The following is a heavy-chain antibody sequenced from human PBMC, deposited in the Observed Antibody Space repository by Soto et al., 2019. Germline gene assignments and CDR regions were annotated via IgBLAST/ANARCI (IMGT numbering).Heavy chain of an antibody. D-gene: IGHD6-19*01. V-gene: IGHV3-23*01. CDR3: AKDHHPSGWPPGR. Sequence: EVQLLESGGGLVQPGGSLRLSCAASGFTFSSYAMSWVRQAPGKGLEWVSAISGSGGSTYYADSVKGRFTISRDNSKNTLYLQMDSLRAQDTAVYYCAKDHHPSGWPPGRWGQGTLVTVSS. CDR2: ISGSGGST. CDR1: GFTFSSYA. J-gene: IGHJ4*02.